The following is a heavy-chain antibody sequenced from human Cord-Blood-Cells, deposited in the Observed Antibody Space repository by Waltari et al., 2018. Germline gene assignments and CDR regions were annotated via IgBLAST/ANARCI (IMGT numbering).Heavy chain of an antibody. D-gene: IGHD1-20*01. Sequence: QVQLQQWGAGLLKPSETLSLTCAVYGGSFRGSYWSWIPPPPGKGLEWIGEINHSGSTNYNPSLKSRVTISVDTSKNQFSLKLSSVTAADTAVYYCASKSNWNMFDYWGQGTLVTVSS. CDR2: INHSGST. CDR3: ASKSNWNMFDY. CDR1: GGSFRGSY. J-gene: IGHJ4*02. V-gene: IGHV4-34*01.